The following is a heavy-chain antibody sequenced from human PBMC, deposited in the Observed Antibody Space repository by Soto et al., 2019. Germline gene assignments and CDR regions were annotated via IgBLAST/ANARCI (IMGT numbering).Heavy chain of an antibody. J-gene: IGHJ6*02. V-gene: IGHV3-13*04. Sequence: VQLVQSGGGLVQPGGSLRLSCAASGFTFSSYDMHWVRQATGKGLEWVSAIGTAGDTYYPGSVKGRFTISRENAKNSLYLQMNSLRAGDTAVYYCAREGLQRGNYYYYGMDVWGQGTTVTVSS. D-gene: IGHD1-1*01. CDR3: AREGLQRGNYYYYGMDV. CDR1: GFTFSSYD. CDR2: IGTAGDT.